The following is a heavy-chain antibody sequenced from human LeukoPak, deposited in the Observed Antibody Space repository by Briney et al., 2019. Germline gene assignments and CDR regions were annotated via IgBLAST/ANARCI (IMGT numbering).Heavy chain of an antibody. D-gene: IGHD3-22*01. J-gene: IGHJ4*02. CDR2: IRSDGSDA. V-gene: IGHV3-74*01. CDR3: ARDQDDSSGYGIDY. Sequence: GGSLRLSCAASGFTFSDTWMHWVRQVPGKGLVWVSRIRSDGSDARYAESVKGRFTISRDNSKNTLYLQMGSLRAEDMAVYYCARDQDDSSGYGIDYWGQGTLVTVSS. CDR1: GFTFSDTW.